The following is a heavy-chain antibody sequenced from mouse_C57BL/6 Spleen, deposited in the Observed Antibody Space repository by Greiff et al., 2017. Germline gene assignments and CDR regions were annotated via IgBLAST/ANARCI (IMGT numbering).Heavy chain of an antibody. CDR1: GYSFTGYY. CDR3: ARSYDYNYAMDY. CDR2: INPSTGGT. Sequence: EVKLQESGPELVKPGASVKISCRASGYSFTGYYMNWVKQSPEKSLEWIGEINPSTGGTTYNQKFKAKATLTVDKSSSTAYMQLKSLTSEDSAVYYCARSYDYNYAMDYWGQGTSVTVSS. V-gene: IGHV1-42*01. J-gene: IGHJ4*01. D-gene: IGHD2-4*01.